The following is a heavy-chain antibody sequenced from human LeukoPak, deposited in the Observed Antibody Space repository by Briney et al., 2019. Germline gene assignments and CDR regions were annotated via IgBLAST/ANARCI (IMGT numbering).Heavy chain of an antibody. J-gene: IGHJ5*02. D-gene: IGHD6-13*01. V-gene: IGHV1-46*01. CDR3: ARDLFSSSWTNWFDP. CDR2: INPSGGST. CDR1: GYTFTSYY. Sequence: GASVKVSCKASGYTFTSYYVHWVRQAPGQGLEWMGIINPSGGSTSYAQKFQGRVTMTRDMSTSTVYMELSSLRSEDTAVYYCARDLFSSSWTNWFDPWGQGTLVTVSS.